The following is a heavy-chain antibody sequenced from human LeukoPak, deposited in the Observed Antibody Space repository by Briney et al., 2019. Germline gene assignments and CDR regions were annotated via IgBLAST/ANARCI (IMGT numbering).Heavy chain of an antibody. CDR3: ARDISGVVVVVAATAFDI. D-gene: IGHD2-15*01. J-gene: IGHJ3*02. CDR1: GGTFSSYA. V-gene: IGHV1-18*01. CDR2: ISAYNGNT. Sequence: ASVKVSCKASGGTFSSYAISWVRQAPGQGLEWMGWISAYNGNTNYAQKLQGRVTMTTDTSTSTAYMELRSLRSDDTAVYYCARDISGVVVVVAATAFDIWGQGTMVTVSS.